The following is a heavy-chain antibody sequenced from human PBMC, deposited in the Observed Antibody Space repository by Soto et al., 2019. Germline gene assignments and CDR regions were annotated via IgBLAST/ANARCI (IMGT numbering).Heavy chain of an antibody. CDR2: IGSSSSYI. Sequence: LRLSCAASGFTFSSYSMNWVRQAPGKGLEWVSSIGSSSSYIYYADSVRGRFTISRDNAKNSLYLQINSLRAEDTAVDYCARDSDLAPVDYCGQGSLGAVSS. CDR3: ARDSDLAPVDY. CDR1: GFTFSSYS. J-gene: IGHJ4*02. V-gene: IGHV3-21*01.